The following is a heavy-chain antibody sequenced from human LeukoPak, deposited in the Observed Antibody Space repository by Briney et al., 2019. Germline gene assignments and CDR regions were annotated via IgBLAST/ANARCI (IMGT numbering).Heavy chain of an antibody. V-gene: IGHV3-21*01. D-gene: IGHD3-22*01. CDR2: ISSSSSYI. CDR3: ARDIMYYYDSSGFDY. Sequence: GGSLRLSCAAAGFIFTDYGMHWVRQAPGKGLEWVSSISSSSSYIYYADSVKGGFTISRDNAKNSLYLQMNSLRAEDTAVYYCARDIMYYYDSSGFDYWGQGTLVTVSS. J-gene: IGHJ4*02. CDR1: GFIFTDYG.